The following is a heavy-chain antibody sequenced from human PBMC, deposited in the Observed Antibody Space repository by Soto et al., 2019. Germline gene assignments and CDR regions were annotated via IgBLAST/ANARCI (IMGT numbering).Heavy chain of an antibody. J-gene: IGHJ4*02. D-gene: IGHD3-3*01. CDR1: GFTFSTYA. Sequence: GRSLRLSCAASGFTFSTYAMSWVRQAPGKGLEWVSSFGGSGGSTYYADSVKGRFTISRDNSKNTLYLRMDSLRAEDTAVYYCAKDGSYYDFAYWGQGTLVTVSS. CDR3: AKDGSYYDFAY. V-gene: IGHV3-23*01. CDR2: FGGSGGST.